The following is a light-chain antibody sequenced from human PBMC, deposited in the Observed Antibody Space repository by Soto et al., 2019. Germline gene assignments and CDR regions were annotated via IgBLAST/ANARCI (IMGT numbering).Light chain of an antibody. CDR1: QSVSSY. CDR3: QQYNNWLMLS. Sequence: EIVLTQSPATLSLSPGQRATLSCRASQSVSSYLAWYQQKPGQAPRLLIYDASNRAAGIPARFSGSGSGTDFTLTISSLEPEDFAIYYCQQYNNWLMLSFGGGTKVDI. CDR2: DAS. J-gene: IGKJ4*01. V-gene: IGKV3-11*01.